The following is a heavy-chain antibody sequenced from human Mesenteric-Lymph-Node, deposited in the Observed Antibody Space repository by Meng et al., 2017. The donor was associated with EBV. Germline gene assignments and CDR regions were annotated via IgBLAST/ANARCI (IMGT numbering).Heavy chain of an antibody. J-gene: IGHJ5*01. V-gene: IGHV4-39*07. Sequence: HLKQTGPGQVKPSETLSLTYTVSGDLIRSSGHYWGWIRQPPGKGLEWIGSLYYTGSIYYTPSLESRVTISVDTSKNHFSLKLTSVTAADTAVYYCARAEVYCGGDCYFFDFWGQGTLVTVSS. CDR3: ARAEVYCGGDCYFFDF. CDR1: GDLIRSSGHY. CDR2: LYYTGSI. D-gene: IGHD2-21*02.